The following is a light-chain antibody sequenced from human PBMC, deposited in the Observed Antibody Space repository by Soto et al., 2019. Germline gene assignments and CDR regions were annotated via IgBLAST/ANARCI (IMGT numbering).Light chain of an antibody. CDR2: VND. CDR3: GAWDGSLSAGV. V-gene: IGLV1-51*02. Sequence: QSALTQPPSVSAAPGREVTISCSGSSSNIGNNYVSWYQQLPGTAPKLLIYVNDKRPSGIPDRFSGSKSGTSATLGITGLQTGDEADYYCGAWDGSLSAGVFGGGTQLTVL. CDR1: SSNIGNNY. J-gene: IGLJ2*01.